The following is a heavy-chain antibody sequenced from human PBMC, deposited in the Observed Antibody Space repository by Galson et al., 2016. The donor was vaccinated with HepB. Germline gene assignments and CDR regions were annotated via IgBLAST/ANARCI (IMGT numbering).Heavy chain of an antibody. V-gene: IGHV3-33*01. D-gene: IGHD6-13*01. CDR2: IWHDGTNE. CDR3: ARVRSSSWFDS. J-gene: IGHJ5*01. CDR1: GYTFTSYY. Sequence: SCKASGYTFTSYYVYWVRQAPGRGLEWVAAIWHDGTNENYAASVKGRFSISRDNSKSMLYLQMDSLRAEDIAVYYCARVRSSSWFDSWGQGTLVTVS.